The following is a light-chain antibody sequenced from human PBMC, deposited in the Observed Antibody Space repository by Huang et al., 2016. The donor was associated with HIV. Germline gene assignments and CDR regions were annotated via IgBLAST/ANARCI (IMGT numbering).Light chain of an antibody. V-gene: IGKV3-15*01. CDR3: QQYNNWPWT. Sequence: EIVMTQSPATLSVSPGERVTLSCRASQSVSNDLAWYQQKPGQAPRLLIYGATNRPTGIPFGFSGSVSGTEFTLTISSLQSEDFAIYYCQQYNNWPWTFGQGTKVDIK. CDR2: GAT. CDR1: QSVSND. J-gene: IGKJ1*01.